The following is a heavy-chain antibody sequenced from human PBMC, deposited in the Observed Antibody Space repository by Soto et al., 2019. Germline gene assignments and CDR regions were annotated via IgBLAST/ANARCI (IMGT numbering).Heavy chain of an antibody. D-gene: IGHD2-15*01. CDR2: ISAYNGDK. CDR3: ARDRPNIQAVGDV. V-gene: IGHV1-18*01. J-gene: IGHJ6*02. Sequence: ASVKVSCKASGYTFINYGVSWVRQAPGQGLEWMGWISAYNGDKKYAQNVQGRVTLTTDTSTSTAYMEMRTLRSDDTAAYYCARDRPNIQAVGDVFGQLTTLTVCS. CDR1: GYTFINYG.